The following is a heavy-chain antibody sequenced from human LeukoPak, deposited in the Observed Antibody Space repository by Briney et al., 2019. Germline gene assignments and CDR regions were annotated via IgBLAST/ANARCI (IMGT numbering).Heavy chain of an antibody. CDR2: IYYSGST. J-gene: IGHJ5*02. Sequence: TLSLTCTVSGGSISSGGYYWSWIRQHPGKGLEWIGYIYYSGSTYYNPSLKSRVTISVDTSKNQFSLKLSSVTAADTAVYYCARGHTVYYDFWSGQHNNWFDPWGQGTLVTVSS. CDR1: GGSISSGGYY. V-gene: IGHV4-31*03. CDR3: ARGHTVYYDFWSGQHNNWFDP. D-gene: IGHD3-3*01.